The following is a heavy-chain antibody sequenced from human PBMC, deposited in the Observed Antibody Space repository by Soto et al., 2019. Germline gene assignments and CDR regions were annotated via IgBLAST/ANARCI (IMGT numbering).Heavy chain of an antibody. CDR2: ISSDGSDK. CDR1: GFTFSSYG. Sequence: PGGSLRLSCAASGFTFSSYGMHWVRQAPGKGLEWVAIISSDGSDKNYADSVKGRFTISRDNSKNTLYLLMNSLRAEDTAVYSCAKDHKTTVTTNYYYYYGMDVWGQGTTVTVSS. D-gene: IGHD4-17*01. J-gene: IGHJ6*02. CDR3: AKDHKTTVTTNYYYYYGMDV. V-gene: IGHV3-30*18.